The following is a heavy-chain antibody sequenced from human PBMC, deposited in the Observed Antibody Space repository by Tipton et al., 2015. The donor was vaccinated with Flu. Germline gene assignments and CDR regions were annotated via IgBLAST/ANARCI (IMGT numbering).Heavy chain of an antibody. CDR1: GDSIGSPYF. Sequence: TLSLTCSVSGDSIGSPYFWGWIRQPPGRGLEWIGNIHTSAGTYYNLSLKSRVTISVDRSKNQFSLRLASVTAADTAVYFCARDPSLGMPDYFDYWGQGILVTASS. V-gene: IGHV4-38-2*02. CDR3: ARDPSLGMPDYFDY. D-gene: IGHD2-2*01. J-gene: IGHJ4*02. CDR2: IHTSAGT.